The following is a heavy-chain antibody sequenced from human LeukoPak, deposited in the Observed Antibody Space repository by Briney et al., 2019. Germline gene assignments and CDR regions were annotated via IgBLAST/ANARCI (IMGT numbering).Heavy chain of an antibody. V-gene: IGHV5-51*01. CDR2: IYPGDSDT. CDR1: GYSFTSYW. D-gene: IGHD3-22*01. CDR3: ARLDYYDSSGYYEFDY. J-gene: IGHJ4*02. Sequence: GESLKISCKGSGYSFTSYWIGWVRQMPGKGLEWMGIIYPGDSDTRYSPSFQGQVTISADKSISTAYLQWSSPKASDTAMYYCARLDYYDSSGYYEFDYWGQGTLVTVSS.